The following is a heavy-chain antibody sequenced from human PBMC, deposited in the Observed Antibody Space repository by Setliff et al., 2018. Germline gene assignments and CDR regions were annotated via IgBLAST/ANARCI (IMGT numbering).Heavy chain of an antibody. V-gene: IGHV3-7*01. Sequence: PGGSLRLSCETSGFTFRAYSMTWVRQSPGKGLEWLAGIIQDASTFYAESVNGRFTISRDNAKNSLYLQMNSLRAEDTAVYYCASTPSSSSQNWGQGTLVTVS. CDR1: GFTFRAYS. J-gene: IGHJ4*02. CDR3: ASTPSSSSQN. D-gene: IGHD6-6*01. CDR2: IIQDAST.